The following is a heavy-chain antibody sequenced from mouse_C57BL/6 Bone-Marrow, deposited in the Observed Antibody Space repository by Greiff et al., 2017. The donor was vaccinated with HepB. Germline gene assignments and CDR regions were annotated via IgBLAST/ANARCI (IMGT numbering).Heavy chain of an antibody. J-gene: IGHJ2*01. V-gene: IGHV1-55*01. CDR3: ARDDGYCLYYFDY. D-gene: IGHD2-3*01. CDR1: GYTFTSYW. Sequence: VQLQQSGAELVKPGASVKMSCKASGYTFTSYWITWVKQRPGQGLEWIGDIYPGSGSTNYNEKFKSKATLTVDTSSSTAYMQLSSLTSEDSAVYYCARDDGYCLYYFDYWGQGTTLTVSS. CDR2: IYPGSGST.